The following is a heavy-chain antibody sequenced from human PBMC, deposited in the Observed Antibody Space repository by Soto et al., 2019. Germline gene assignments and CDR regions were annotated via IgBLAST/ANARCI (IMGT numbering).Heavy chain of an antibody. CDR1: GGSISSGDYY. CDR3: ARTDTDYGDNWFDP. D-gene: IGHD4-17*01. V-gene: IGHV4-30-4*01. Sequence: PSETLSLTCTVSGGSISSGDYYWSWIRQPPGKGLEWIGYIYYSGSTYYNPSLKSRVTISVDTSKNQFSLKLSSVTAADMVVYYCARTDTDYGDNWFDPWGQGTLVTVSS. J-gene: IGHJ5*02. CDR2: IYYSGST.